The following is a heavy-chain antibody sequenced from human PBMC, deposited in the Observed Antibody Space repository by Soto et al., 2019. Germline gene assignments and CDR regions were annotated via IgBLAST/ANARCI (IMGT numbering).Heavy chain of an antibody. Sequence: SETLSLTCTVSGGSVSNINYYWGWIRQSPGKGLEVIGSVYYRGRSYCKSSVQSRVTISVDTSKNQFSLNLNSVTASDTAVYLCVSQRTSVINKAYFDXWGTGALVTVSX. CDR3: VSQRTSVINKAYFDX. V-gene: IGHV4-39*01. CDR2: VYYRGRS. J-gene: IGHJ4*02. CDR1: GGSVSNINYY.